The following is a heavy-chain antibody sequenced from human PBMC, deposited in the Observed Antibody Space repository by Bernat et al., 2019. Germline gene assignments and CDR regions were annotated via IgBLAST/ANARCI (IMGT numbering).Heavy chain of an antibody. J-gene: IGHJ4*02. Sequence: QVQLVESGGGVVQPGRSLRLSCAASGFTFSSYAMHWVRQAPGKGLEWVAVISYDGSNKYYADSVKGRFTISRDNSKNTLYLQMNSLRAEDTAVYYCARDYCGGDCYLGNSLDYWGQGTLVTVSS. CDR2: ISYDGSNK. D-gene: IGHD2-21*02. CDR1: GFTFSSYA. CDR3: ARDYCGGDCYLGNSLDY. V-gene: IGHV3-30-3*01.